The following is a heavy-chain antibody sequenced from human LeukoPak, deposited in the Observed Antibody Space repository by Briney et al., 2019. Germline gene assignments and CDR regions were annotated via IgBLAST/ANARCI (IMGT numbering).Heavy chain of an antibody. CDR2: ISYDGSNK. J-gene: IGHJ4*02. CDR1: GFTFSNYA. CDR3: ARDLGYSSSSEGLFDY. D-gene: IGHD6-13*01. Sequence: GGSLRLSCAASGFTFSNYAMHWVRQAPGKGLEWVAVISYDGSNKYYADSVRGRFTIFRDNSKNTLYLQMSSLRPEDTSVYYCARDLGYSSSSEGLFDYWGQGTLVTVSS. V-gene: IGHV3-30-3*01.